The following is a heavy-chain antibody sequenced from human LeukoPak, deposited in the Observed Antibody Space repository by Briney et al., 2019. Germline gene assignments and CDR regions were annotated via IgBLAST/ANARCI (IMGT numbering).Heavy chain of an antibody. J-gene: IGHJ6*02. CDR1: GGSISGYY. CDR2: IHYSGST. CDR3: ARDFTTTTMVRGVIISYYGMDV. Sequence: SETLSLTCTVSGGSISGYYWSWIRQPPGKGLEWIGYIHYSGSTNYNPSLRSRVTISVDTSKNQFSLKLSSVTAADTAVYYCARDFTTTTMVRGVIISYYGMDVWGQGTTVTVSS. D-gene: IGHD3-10*01. V-gene: IGHV4-59*12.